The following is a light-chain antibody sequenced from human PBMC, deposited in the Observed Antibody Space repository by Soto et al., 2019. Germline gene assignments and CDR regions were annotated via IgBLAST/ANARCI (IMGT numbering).Light chain of an antibody. CDR2: ENN. CDR1: SSNIGNNY. CDR3: GTWDNSLSLPYV. V-gene: IGLV1-51*02. J-gene: IGLJ1*01. Sequence: QSVLTQPPSVSAAPGQKVTISCSGSSSNIGNNYVSWYQQLPGTAPKLLIFENNKRPSGIPGRFSASKSGTSATLAITGLQTGDAADYYCGTWDNSLSLPYVFGTGTKVTV.